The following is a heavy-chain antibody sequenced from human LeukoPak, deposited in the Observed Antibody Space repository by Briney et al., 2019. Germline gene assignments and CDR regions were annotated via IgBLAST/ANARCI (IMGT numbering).Heavy chain of an antibody. CDR3: ARVFEDYSNYFDY. V-gene: IGHV1-24*01. J-gene: IGHJ4*02. CDR1: GYTFTGYY. Sequence: ASVKVSCKASGYTFTGYYMHWVRQAPGKGLEWMGGFDPEDGETIYAQKFQGRVTMTEDTSTDTAYMELSSLRSDDTAVYYCARVFEDYSNYFDYWGQGTLVTVSS. CDR2: FDPEDGET. D-gene: IGHD4-11*01.